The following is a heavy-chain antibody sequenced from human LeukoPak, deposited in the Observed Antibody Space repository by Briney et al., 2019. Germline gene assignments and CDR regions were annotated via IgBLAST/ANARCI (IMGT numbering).Heavy chain of an antibody. CDR3: ARVKLYSSSWYGLDY. D-gene: IGHD6-13*01. CDR2: INPNSGGT. V-gene: IGHV1-2*02. CDR1: GYTFTGYY. J-gene: IGHJ4*02. Sequence: GASVKVSCKASGYTFTGYYMHWVRQAPGQGLEWMGWINPNSGGTNYAQKFQGRVTMTRDTSISTAYMELSRLRSDDTAVYYCARVKLYSSSWYGLDYWGQGTLVTVSS.